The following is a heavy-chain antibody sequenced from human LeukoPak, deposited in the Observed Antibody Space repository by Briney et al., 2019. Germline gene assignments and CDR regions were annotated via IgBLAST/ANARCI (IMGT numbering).Heavy chain of an antibody. Sequence: GGSLRLSCAASGFTFSSYWMSWVRQAPGKGLEWVANIKQDGSEKYYVDSVKGRFTISRDNAKNSLYLQMNSLRAEDTAVYYCARESYNWNDGFDPWGQGTLVTVSS. CDR2: IKQDGSEK. CDR3: ARESYNWNDGFDP. D-gene: IGHD1-1*01. J-gene: IGHJ5*02. V-gene: IGHV3-7*01. CDR1: GFTFSSYW.